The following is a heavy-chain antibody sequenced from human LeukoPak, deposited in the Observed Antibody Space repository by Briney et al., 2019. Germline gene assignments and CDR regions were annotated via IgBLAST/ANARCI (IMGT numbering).Heavy chain of an antibody. Sequence: GGSLRLSCTASGFTFSSYSLNWVRQAPGKGLEWVAVIWYDGSNKNYADSVKGRFTISRDNSKNTLYLQMNSLRAEDTAVYYCARGGRTTWHGMDVWGQGTTVTVSS. CDR1: GFTFSSYS. CDR3: ARGGRTTWHGMDV. V-gene: IGHV3-33*08. J-gene: IGHJ6*02. CDR2: IWYDGSNK. D-gene: IGHD4-17*01.